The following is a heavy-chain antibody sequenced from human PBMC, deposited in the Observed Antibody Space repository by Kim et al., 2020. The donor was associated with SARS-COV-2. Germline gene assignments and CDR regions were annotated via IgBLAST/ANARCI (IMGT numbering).Heavy chain of an antibody. D-gene: IGHD3-3*01. J-gene: IGHJ4*02. V-gene: IGHV4-34*01. Sequence: LKSRVTISVETSKNQFSLKLSSVTAADTAVYYCARRITIFGVVKTYFDYWGQGTLVTVSS. CDR3: ARRITIFGVVKTYFDY.